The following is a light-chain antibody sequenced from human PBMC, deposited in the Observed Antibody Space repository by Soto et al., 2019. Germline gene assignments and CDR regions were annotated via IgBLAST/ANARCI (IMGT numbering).Light chain of an antibody. V-gene: IGKV1-39*01. CDR1: QSIGNY. Sequence: DIQMTQSPSSLSASVGDRVTITCRASQSIGNYLNWYRQKPGKAPELLIYAASILHSDVPSRFRGSGSGTDFTLTISSLQSEDFASYYCQQSYNVLSWTFGQGTKVDIK. CDR2: AAS. CDR3: QQSYNVLSWT. J-gene: IGKJ1*01.